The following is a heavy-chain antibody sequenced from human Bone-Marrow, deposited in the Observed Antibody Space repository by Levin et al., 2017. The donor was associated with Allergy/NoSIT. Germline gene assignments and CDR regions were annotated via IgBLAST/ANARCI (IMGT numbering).Heavy chain of an antibody. CDR1: GFTFSRYS. D-gene: IGHD2-2*01. V-gene: IGHV3-48*02. Sequence: PGGSLRLSCAASGFTFSRYSMNWVRQAPGRGLEWVSYISRSSSTISYADSVKGRFTISRDNAKNSLYLQMNSLRDEDTAVYYCARPDCSGTSCYYFFDSWGQGNLVTVSS. J-gene: IGHJ4*02. CDR3: ARPDCSGTSCYYFFDS. CDR2: ISRSSSTI.